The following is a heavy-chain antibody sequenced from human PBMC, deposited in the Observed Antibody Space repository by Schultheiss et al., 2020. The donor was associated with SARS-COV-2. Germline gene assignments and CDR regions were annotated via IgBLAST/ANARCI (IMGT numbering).Heavy chain of an antibody. Sequence: SETLSLTCTVSGGSISSYYWSWIRQPPGKGLEWIGYIYYSGSTNYNPSLKSRVTISVDTSKNQFSLKLSSVTAADTAVYYCARDVLLYTAMVIGYWGQGTLVTVSS. CDR2: IYYSGST. CDR1: GGSISSYY. CDR3: ARDVLLYTAMVIGY. J-gene: IGHJ4*02. V-gene: IGHV4-59*01. D-gene: IGHD5-18*01.